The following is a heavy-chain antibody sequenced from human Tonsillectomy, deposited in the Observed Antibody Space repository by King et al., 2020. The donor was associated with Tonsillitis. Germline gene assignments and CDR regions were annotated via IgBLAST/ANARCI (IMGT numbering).Heavy chain of an antibody. CDR1: GYTFSTYS. Sequence: QLVQSGAEVKKPGESLRISCMASGYTFSTYSIGWVRQMPGKSLEWMGIVSTSKSGTRYNPSFEGQVTISADKAASAAYLQWSSLKAADTAMYYCTRLITVPGVMPRAVDVWGPGTMVTVS. CDR2: VSTSKSGT. D-gene: IGHD3-16*01. V-gene: IGHV5-51*01. CDR3: TRLITVPGVMPRAVDV. J-gene: IGHJ6*02.